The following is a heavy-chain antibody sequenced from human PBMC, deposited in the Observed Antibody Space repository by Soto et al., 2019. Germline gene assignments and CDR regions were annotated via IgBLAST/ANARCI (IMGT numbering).Heavy chain of an antibody. Sequence: EVQLVESGGGLVKPGGSLRLSCTASGLIFSNYGMNWVRQAAGKRPEWVSSISSGGEYIDYADSVKGRLTISRDNANNILYLQLTSLGVEDTAVYYCATDRAAGAVMGVWGQGNTVTVSS. CDR2: ISSGGEYI. J-gene: IGHJ6*02. CDR3: ATDRAAGAVMGV. V-gene: IGHV3-21*06. CDR1: GLIFSNYG. D-gene: IGHD6-13*01.